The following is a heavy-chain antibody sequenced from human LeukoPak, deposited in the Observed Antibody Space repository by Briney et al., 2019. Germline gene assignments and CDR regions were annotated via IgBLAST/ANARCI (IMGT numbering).Heavy chain of an antibody. CDR2: IPNDGGST. CDR1: GFTFNGYW. CDR3: VRHNYGYDY. D-gene: IGHD5-18*01. J-gene: IGHJ4*02. Sequence: PGGSLRLSCAASGFTFNGYWMHWVRQAPGEGPVWVAHIPNDGGSTSYADSVKGRFTISRDNAKNTLSLQMNSLRAEDTAVYYCVRHNYGYDYWGQGTPVTVSS. V-gene: IGHV3-74*01.